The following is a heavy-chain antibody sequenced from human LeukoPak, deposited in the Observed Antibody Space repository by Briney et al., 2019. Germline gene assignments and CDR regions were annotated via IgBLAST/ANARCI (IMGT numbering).Heavy chain of an antibody. CDR1: GYTLTELS. V-gene: IGHV1-24*01. D-gene: IGHD2-2*01. CDR3: ATGNPQLPHTHQQNWFDP. J-gene: IGHJ5*02. CDR2: FDPEDGET. Sequence: GASVKVSCKVSGYTLTELSMHWVRQAPGKGLEWMGGFDPEDGETIYARKFQGRVTMTEDTSTDTAYMELSSLRSEDTAVYYCATGNPQLPHTHQQNWFDPWGQGTLVTVSS.